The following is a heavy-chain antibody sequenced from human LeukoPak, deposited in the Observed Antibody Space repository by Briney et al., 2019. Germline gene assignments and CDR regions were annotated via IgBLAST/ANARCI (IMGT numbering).Heavy chain of an antibody. Sequence: PSETLSLTCTVSGGSISSSSYYWGWIRQPPGKGVEWIGSIYYSGSTYYNPSLKSRVTISVDTSKNQFSLKLSSVTAADTAVYYCAGITMLVVDTLYYFDYWGQGTMVTVSS. V-gene: IGHV4-39*01. CDR1: GGSISSSSYY. D-gene: IGHD3-22*01. CDR2: IYYSGST. J-gene: IGHJ4*02. CDR3: AGITMLVVDTLYYFDY.